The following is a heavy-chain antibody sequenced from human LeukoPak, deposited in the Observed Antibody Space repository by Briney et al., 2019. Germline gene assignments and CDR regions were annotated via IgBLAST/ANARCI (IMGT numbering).Heavy chain of an antibody. CDR2: ISSSSSYI. Sequence: KPGGSLRLSCAASGFTFSSYSMNWVRQAPGKGLEWVSSISSSSSYIYYADSVKGRFTISRDNAKNSLYLQMNSLRAEDTAVYYCARVLGIAAAGSDAFDIWGQGTMVTVSS. D-gene: IGHD6-13*01. CDR1: GFTFSSYS. J-gene: IGHJ3*02. V-gene: IGHV3-21*01. CDR3: ARVLGIAAAGSDAFDI.